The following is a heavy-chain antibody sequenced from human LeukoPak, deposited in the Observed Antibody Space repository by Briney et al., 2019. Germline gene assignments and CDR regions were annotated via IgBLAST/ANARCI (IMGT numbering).Heavy chain of an antibody. Sequence: SETLSLTCTVSDGSISSYYWSWIRQPPGKGLEWIGYIYYSGSTNYNPSLKSRVTISVDTSKNQFSLKLSSVTAADTAVYYCARDSGGSYYPRPPFDYWGQGTLVTVSS. V-gene: IGHV4-59*01. J-gene: IGHJ4*02. CDR2: IYYSGST. CDR3: ARDSGGSYYPRPPFDY. CDR1: DGSISSYY. D-gene: IGHD1-26*01.